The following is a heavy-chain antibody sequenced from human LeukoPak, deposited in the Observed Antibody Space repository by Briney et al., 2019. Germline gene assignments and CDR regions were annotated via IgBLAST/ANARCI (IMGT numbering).Heavy chain of an antibody. V-gene: IGHV4-59*12. Sequence: SETLSLTCTVSGGSISSYYWSWIRQPPGKGLEWIGYIYYSGSTNYNPSLKSRVTISVDTSKNQFSLKLSSVTAADTAVYYCARVNNLGYCSGGSCPKRNWFDPWGQGTLVTVSS. CDR2: IYYSGST. J-gene: IGHJ5*02. CDR1: GGSISSYY. D-gene: IGHD2-15*01. CDR3: ARVNNLGYCSGGSCPKRNWFDP.